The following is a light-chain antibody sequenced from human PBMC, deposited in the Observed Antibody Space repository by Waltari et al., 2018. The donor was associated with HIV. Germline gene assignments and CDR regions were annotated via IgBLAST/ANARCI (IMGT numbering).Light chain of an antibody. CDR3: AAWDDSLNGPWV. Sequence: QSVLTQPPSASGTPGQRVPISCSGSSSNIGSNTVNWYQQLPGTAPKLRIYSNNQRPSGVPDRFSGSKSGTSASLAISGLQSEDEADYYCAAWDDSLNGPWVFGGGTKLTVL. CDR1: SSNIGSNT. CDR2: SNN. V-gene: IGLV1-44*01. J-gene: IGLJ3*02.